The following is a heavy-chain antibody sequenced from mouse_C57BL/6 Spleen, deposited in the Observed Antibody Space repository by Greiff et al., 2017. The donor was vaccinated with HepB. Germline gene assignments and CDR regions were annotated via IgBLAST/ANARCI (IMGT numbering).Heavy chain of an antibody. V-gene: IGHV1-69*01. Sequence: VQLQQPGAELVMPGASVKLSCKASGYTFTSYWMHWVKQRPGQGLEWIGEIDPSDSHTNYNQKFKGKSTLTVDKSSSTAYMQLSSLTSEDSAVYYCARVVANAMDYWGQGTSVTVSS. J-gene: IGHJ4*01. CDR2: IDPSDSHT. CDR3: ARVVANAMDY. CDR1: GYTFTSYW. D-gene: IGHD1-1*01.